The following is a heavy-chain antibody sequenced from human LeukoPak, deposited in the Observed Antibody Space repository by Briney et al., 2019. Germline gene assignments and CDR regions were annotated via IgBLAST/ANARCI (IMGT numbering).Heavy chain of an antibody. CDR1: GGSISSSNW. CDR3: ARTRSDGSGSYWPHN. Sequence: SGTLSLTCAVSGGSISSSNWWSWVRQPPGKGLEWIGETYHSGSTNYNPSLKSRVTISVDKSKNQFSLKLSSVTAADTAVYYCARTRSDGSGSYWPHNWGQGTLVTVSS. V-gene: IGHV4-4*02. J-gene: IGHJ4*02. CDR2: TYHSGST. D-gene: IGHD3-10*01.